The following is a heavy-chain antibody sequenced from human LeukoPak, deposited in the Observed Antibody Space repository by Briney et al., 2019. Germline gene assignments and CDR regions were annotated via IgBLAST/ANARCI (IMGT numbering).Heavy chain of an antibody. CDR3: ARDSHSSSWYSEFDY. CDR2: ISGSGGST. J-gene: IGHJ4*02. Sequence: GGSLRLSCAASGFTFSSYAISCVRQAPGKGREWVSAISGSGGSTYYADSVKGRFTISRDNSKNSLYLQMNSLRAEDTAVYYCARDSHSSSWYSEFDYWGQGTLVTVSS. V-gene: IGHV3-23*01. CDR1: GFTFSSYA. D-gene: IGHD6-13*01.